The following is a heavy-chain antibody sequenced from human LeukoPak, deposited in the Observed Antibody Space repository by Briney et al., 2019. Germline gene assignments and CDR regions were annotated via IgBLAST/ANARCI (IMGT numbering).Heavy chain of an antibody. Sequence: SVKVSCKASGYTFTSYGISWVRQAPGQGLEWMGGIIPIFGTANYAQKFQGRVTITADESTSTAYMELSSLRSEDTAVYYCATDYVWGSYRPKFDYWGQGTLVTVSS. CDR2: IIPIFGTA. J-gene: IGHJ4*02. CDR3: ATDYVWGSYRPKFDY. CDR1: GYTFTSYG. D-gene: IGHD3-16*02. V-gene: IGHV1-69*13.